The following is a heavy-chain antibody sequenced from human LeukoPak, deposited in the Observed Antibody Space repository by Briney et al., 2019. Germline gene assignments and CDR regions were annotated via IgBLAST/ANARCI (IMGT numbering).Heavy chain of an antibody. V-gene: IGHV3-23*01. Sequence: GGSLRLSCAASGFTFSSYAMSWVRQAPGKGLEWVSGISGSGDNTYYADSVKGRFTISRDNSKNTLHVQVNSLGTEDTAAYYCAKDYSSSLTNWFDPWGQGTLVTVSS. J-gene: IGHJ5*02. CDR3: AKDYSSSLTNWFDP. CDR1: GFTFSSYA. D-gene: IGHD6-6*01. CDR2: ISGSGDNT.